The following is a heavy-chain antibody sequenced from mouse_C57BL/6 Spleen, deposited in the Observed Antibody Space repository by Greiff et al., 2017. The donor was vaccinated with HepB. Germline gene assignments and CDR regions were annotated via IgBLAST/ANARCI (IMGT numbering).Heavy chain of an antibody. D-gene: IGHD1-1*01. J-gene: IGHJ3*01. V-gene: IGHV1-50*01. Sequence: VQLQQPGAELVKPGASVKLSCKASGYTFTSYWMQWVKQRPGQGLEWIGEIDPSDSYTNYNQKFKGKATLTVDTSSSTAYMQLSSLTSEDSAVYYCARSAHYYGSRPWFAYWGQGTLVTVSA. CDR3: ARSAHYYGSRPWFAY. CDR1: GYTFTSYW. CDR2: IDPSDSYT.